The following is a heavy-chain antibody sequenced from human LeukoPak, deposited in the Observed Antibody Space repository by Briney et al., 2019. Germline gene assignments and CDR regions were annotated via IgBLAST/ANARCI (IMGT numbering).Heavy chain of an antibody. CDR1: GGSISSYY. CDR3: ARLLWFGELKLDYYGMDV. V-gene: IGHV4-59*01. CDR2: IYYSGST. J-gene: IGHJ6*02. Sequence: SETLSLTCTVSGGSISSYYWSWIRQPPGKGLEWIGYIYYSGSTNYNPSLKSRVTISVDTSENQFSLKLSSVTAADTAVYYCARLLWFGELKLDYYGMDVWGQGTTVTVSS. D-gene: IGHD3-10*01.